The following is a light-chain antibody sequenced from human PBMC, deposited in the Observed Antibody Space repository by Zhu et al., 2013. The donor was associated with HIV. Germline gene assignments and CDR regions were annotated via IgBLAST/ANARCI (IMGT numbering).Light chain of an antibody. V-gene: IGKV3-20*01. CDR2: DAS. CDR1: QRLYSAN. CDR3: HQYGSSPLT. J-gene: IGKJ4*01. Sequence: EIVLTQSPGTLSLSPGERVSLSCRASQRLYSANLAWYQFRPGQPPRLLIYDASFRANGIPDRFSGSGSGTDFTLTITRLEPEDFAVYYCHQYGSSPLTFGGGTKGGDQT.